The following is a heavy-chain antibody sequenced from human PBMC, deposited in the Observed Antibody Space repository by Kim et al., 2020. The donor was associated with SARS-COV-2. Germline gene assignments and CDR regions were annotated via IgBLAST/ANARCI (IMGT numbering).Heavy chain of an antibody. Sequence: ASVKVSCKASGYTFTSYGISWVRQAPGQGLEWMGWISAYNGNTNYAQKLQGRVTMTTDTSTSTAYMELRSLRSDDTAVYYCARDGAFSGIAVAAHFDYWGQGTLVTVSS. J-gene: IGHJ4*02. D-gene: IGHD6-19*01. V-gene: IGHV1-18*01. CDR2: ISAYNGNT. CDR1: GYTFTSYG. CDR3: ARDGAFSGIAVAAHFDY.